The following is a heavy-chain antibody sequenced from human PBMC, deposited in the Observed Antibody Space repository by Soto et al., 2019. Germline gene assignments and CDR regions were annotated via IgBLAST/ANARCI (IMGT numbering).Heavy chain of an antibody. CDR3: AKDPNYDILTGPDY. D-gene: IGHD3-9*01. CDR2: ISYDGSNK. Sequence: GGSLRLSCAASGFTFSSYGMHWVRQAPGKGLEWVAVISYDGSNKYYADSVKGRFTISRDNSKNTLYLQMNSLRAEDTAVYYCAKDPNYDILTGPDYWGQGTLVTVSS. V-gene: IGHV3-30*18. CDR1: GFTFSSYG. J-gene: IGHJ4*02.